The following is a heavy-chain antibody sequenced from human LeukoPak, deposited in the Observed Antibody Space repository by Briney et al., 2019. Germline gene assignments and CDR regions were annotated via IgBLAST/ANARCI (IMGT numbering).Heavy chain of an antibody. J-gene: IGHJ4*02. CDR1: GYTFTNYD. CDR2: ISAYNGNT. V-gene: IGHV1-18*01. Sequence: ASVKVSCKPSGYTFTNYDINWVRQATGQGLEWLGWISAYNGNTNYAQKLQGRVTMTTDTSTSTAYMELRSLRSDDTAVYYCARDDGYSSGWQDYWGQGTLVTVSS. CDR3: ARDDGYSSGWQDY. D-gene: IGHD6-19*01.